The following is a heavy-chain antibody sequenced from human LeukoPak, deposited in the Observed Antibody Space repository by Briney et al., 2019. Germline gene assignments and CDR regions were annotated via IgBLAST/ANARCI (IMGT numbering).Heavy chain of an antibody. J-gene: IGHJ4*02. CDR3: ARGSYSSY. D-gene: IGHD6-13*01. V-gene: IGHV1-46*01. CDR1: GYTFTSYY. Sequence: ASVRVSCKASGYTFTSYYMHWVRQAPRQALEWMGIINPSGCSTSYAQKFEGRVTMTRNTSISKAYMELSSLRSDDTAVYYCARGSYSSYWGQGTRVSVSS. CDR2: INPSGCST.